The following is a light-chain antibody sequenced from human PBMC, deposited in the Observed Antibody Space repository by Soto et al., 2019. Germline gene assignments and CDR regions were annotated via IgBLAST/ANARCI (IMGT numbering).Light chain of an antibody. CDR1: QSLAYIDGNTY. J-gene: IGKJ2*01. CDR2: KVS. Sequence: EVVMTQSPLSLPVTLGQPASISCRSSQSLAYIDGNTYLSWFQQSPGQAPRRLIHKVSNRDSGVPARFSGSGSGTDFTLTISSVQAEDVAVYYCMQGTHWPPYTFGQGTKLEIK. CDR3: MQGTHWPPYT. V-gene: IGKV2-30*01.